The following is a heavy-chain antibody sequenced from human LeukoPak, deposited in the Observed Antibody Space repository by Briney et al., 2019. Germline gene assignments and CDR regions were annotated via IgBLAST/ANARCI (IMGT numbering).Heavy chain of an antibody. D-gene: IGHD1-26*01. Sequence: PSETLSLTCTVSGGSISTYYWSWIRQTPGKGLEWIGYVYYTGSTNSNPSLKSRVTISVDTSKNQVSLKLTSVTAADTAVYYCARGDRDPSRPDYRGQGTLVTVSS. CDR1: GGSISTYY. CDR2: VYYTGST. J-gene: IGHJ4*02. V-gene: IGHV4-59*01. CDR3: ARGDRDPSRPDY.